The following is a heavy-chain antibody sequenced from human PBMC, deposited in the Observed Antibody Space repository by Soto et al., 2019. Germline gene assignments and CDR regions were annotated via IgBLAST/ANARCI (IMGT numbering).Heavy chain of an antibody. Sequence: SETLSLTCTVSGGSISSYYWSWIRQHPGKGLEWIGYIHYSGSTTYNPSLRSRLTVSVDKSKNQFSLKLRSVTAADTAVFYCARRDRSGFSYWLDTWGQGTLVTVSS. D-gene: IGHD3-22*01. J-gene: IGHJ5*02. CDR1: GGSISSYY. CDR3: ARRDRSGFSYWLDT. V-gene: IGHV4-59*01. CDR2: IHYSGST.